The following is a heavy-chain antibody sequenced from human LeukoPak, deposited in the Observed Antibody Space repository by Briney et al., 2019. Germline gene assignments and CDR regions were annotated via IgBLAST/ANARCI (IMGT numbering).Heavy chain of an antibody. V-gene: IGHV3-23*01. CDR2: ISGSGDYT. CDR3: AKAQWELLGYFDY. D-gene: IGHD1-26*01. Sequence: GGSLRLSCAASGFTFSNYAMSWVCQAPGRGLEWVSAISGSGDYTNYADSVKGRFTISRDNSKNTLYLQMNSLRAEDTAVYYCAKAQWELLGYFDYWGQGTLVTVSS. CDR1: GFTFSNYA. J-gene: IGHJ4*02.